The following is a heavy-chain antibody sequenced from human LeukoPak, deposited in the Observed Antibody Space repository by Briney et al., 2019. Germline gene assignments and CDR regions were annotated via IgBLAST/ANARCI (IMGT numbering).Heavy chain of an antibody. CDR3: AKFFPPYYYGMDV. D-gene: IGHD3-3*01. J-gene: IGHJ6*02. CDR2: LYIGGNT. CDR1: GLTVNNNY. Sequence: GGSLRLSCAASGLTVNNNYMNWVRQAPGKGLEWVSALYIGGNTYYADSVKGRFTISRDNSKNTLYLQMSSLRAEDTALYYCAKFFPPYYYGMDVWGQGTTVTVSS. V-gene: IGHV3-53*01.